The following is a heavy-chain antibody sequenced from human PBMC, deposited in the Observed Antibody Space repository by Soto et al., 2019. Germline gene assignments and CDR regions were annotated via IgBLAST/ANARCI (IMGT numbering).Heavy chain of an antibody. CDR1: GGSISSSSYY. CDR3: RDLHAARRDY. D-gene: IGHD6-6*01. V-gene: IGHV4-39*01. Sequence: SETLSLTCTVSGGSISSSSYYWGWLRQAPGKGLEWIGSIYYSGSTYYNPSLKSRVTISVDTSKNQFSLKLSSVTAADTAVDEHRDLHAARRDYWGQGTLVTVYS. CDR2: IYYSGST. J-gene: IGHJ4*02.